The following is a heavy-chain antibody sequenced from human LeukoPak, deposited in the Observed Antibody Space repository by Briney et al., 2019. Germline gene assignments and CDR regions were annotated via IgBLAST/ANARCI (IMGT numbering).Heavy chain of an antibody. D-gene: IGHD1-1*01. CDR1: GGTFSSYA. CDR3: ARGPELERFDY. Sequence: SVKVSCKASGGTFSSYAISWVRQAPGQGLEWMGGIIPIFGTENYAQKFQGRVTITTDESTSTAYMALSSLRSEDTAVYYCARGPELERFDYWGQGTLVTVSS. V-gene: IGHV1-69*05. J-gene: IGHJ4*02. CDR2: IIPIFGTE.